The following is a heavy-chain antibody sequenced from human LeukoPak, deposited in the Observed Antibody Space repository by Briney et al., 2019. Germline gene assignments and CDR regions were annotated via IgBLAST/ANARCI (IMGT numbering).Heavy chain of an antibody. CDR2: ISGYNGNT. Sequence: ASVKVSCKASGYTLTSYAMNWVRQAPGQGLEWMGWISGYNGNTDYAQKLQGRVTMTTDTSTSTAYMELRSLRSDDTAVYYCAREQGSGWPHYYYYYMDVWGKGTTVTISS. CDR1: GYTLTSYA. J-gene: IGHJ6*03. CDR3: AREQGSGWPHYYYYYMDV. V-gene: IGHV1-18*01. D-gene: IGHD6-25*01.